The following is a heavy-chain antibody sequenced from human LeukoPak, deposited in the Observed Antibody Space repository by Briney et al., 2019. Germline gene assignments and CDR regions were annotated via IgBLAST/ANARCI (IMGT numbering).Heavy chain of an antibody. D-gene: IGHD6-13*01. CDR2: ISAYNGNT. CDR1: GYTFTSYG. J-gene: IGHJ2*01. CDR3: ARSSSYSSSWSWYFDL. Sequence: GASVKVSCKASGYTFTSYGISWVRQAPGQGLEWMGWISAYNGNTNYAQKLQGRVTMTTDTSTSTAYMELRSLRSGDTAVYYCARSSSYSSSWSWYFDLWGRGTLVTVSS. V-gene: IGHV1-18*01.